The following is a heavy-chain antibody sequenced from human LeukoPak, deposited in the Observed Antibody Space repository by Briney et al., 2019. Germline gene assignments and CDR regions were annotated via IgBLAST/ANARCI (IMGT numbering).Heavy chain of an antibody. CDR3: ATVPYYGGNSYDY. J-gene: IGHJ4*02. Sequence: ASVKLSCKVSGYTFTDYYMHWVQQAPGKGLEWMGLVYPEDGETIYAEKFQGRVTITADTSTDTAYMELSSLRSEDTAVYYCATVPYYGGNSYDYWGQGTLVTVSS. D-gene: IGHD4-23*01. CDR2: VYPEDGET. V-gene: IGHV1-69-2*01. CDR1: GYTFTDYY.